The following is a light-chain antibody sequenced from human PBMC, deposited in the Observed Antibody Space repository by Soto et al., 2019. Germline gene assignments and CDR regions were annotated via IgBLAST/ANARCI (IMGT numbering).Light chain of an antibody. CDR1: QSISSW. Sequence: DIQMTQSPSTLSASVGDRVTITCRASQSISSWLAWYQQKPGKAPKLLIYKASSLESGVPSRFSGSGSGTDFTLTISSLQPDAFATYYCQQYNSYSTFGQGTKLEIK. J-gene: IGKJ2*01. CDR2: KAS. CDR3: QQYNSYST. V-gene: IGKV1-5*03.